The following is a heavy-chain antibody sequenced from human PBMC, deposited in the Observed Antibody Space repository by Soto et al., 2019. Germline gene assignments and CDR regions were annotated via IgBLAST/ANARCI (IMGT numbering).Heavy chain of an antibody. D-gene: IGHD3-16*01. CDR1: GYTFSTYG. Sequence: QVQLVQSGAAVKKPGASVKVSCKASGYTFSTYGISWVRQAPGQGLEWMGWINGYNGNTNSAPKLQGRITMTTDTSTTTAYMELRSLRSDDTAVYYCARMGDVPYYYYGMDVWGQGTTVTVSS. CDR3: ARMGDVPYYYYGMDV. V-gene: IGHV1-18*01. CDR2: INGYNGNT. J-gene: IGHJ6*02.